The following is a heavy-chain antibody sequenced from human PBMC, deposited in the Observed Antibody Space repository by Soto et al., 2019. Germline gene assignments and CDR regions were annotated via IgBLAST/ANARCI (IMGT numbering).Heavy chain of an antibody. D-gene: IGHD3-22*01. V-gene: IGHV3-30*03. CDR3: ATLIPRTNDSSG. Sequence: GGSLRLSCAASGFTFSSYGMHWVRQAPGKGLEWVGVISYDGSNKYYADSVKGRFTISRDNSKNTLYLQMNSLRAEDTAVYYCATLIPRTNDSSGWGQGTLVTVSS. J-gene: IGHJ4*02. CDR2: ISYDGSNK. CDR1: GFTFSSYG.